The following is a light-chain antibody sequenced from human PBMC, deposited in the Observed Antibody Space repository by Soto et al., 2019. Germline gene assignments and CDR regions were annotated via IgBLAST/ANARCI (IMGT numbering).Light chain of an antibody. J-gene: IGLJ2*01. CDR2: SNN. Sequence: QSVLTQPPSASGTPGQRVTISCSGSSSNIGSNTVNWYQQLPGTAPKLLIYSNNQRPSGVPYRFSGSKSGTSASLAISGLQSEEEADYYCAAWDDSLNGPVFGGGTKVTVL. V-gene: IGLV1-44*01. CDR1: SSNIGSNT. CDR3: AAWDDSLNGPV.